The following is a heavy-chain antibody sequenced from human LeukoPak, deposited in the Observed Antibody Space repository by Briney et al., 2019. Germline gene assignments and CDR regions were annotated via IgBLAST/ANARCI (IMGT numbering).Heavy chain of an antibody. D-gene: IGHD1-26*01. J-gene: IGHJ4*02. CDR3: AKASGKWELLEWICYFDY. Sequence: GGSLRLSCAASGFTFSSYAMHWVRQAPGKGLEWVAVISYDGSNKYYADSVKGRFTISRDNSKNTLYLQMNSLRAEDTAVYYCAKASGKWELLEWICYFDYWGQGTLVTVSS. CDR2: ISYDGSNK. CDR1: GFTFSSYA. V-gene: IGHV3-30-3*01.